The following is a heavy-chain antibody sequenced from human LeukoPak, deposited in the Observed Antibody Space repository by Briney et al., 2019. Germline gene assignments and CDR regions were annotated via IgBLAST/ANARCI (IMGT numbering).Heavy chain of an antibody. CDR2: ISFTSSTV. CDR1: GFTFTNYG. D-gene: IGHD5-24*01. CDR3: ARVGDGHSVNYLDS. V-gene: IGHV3-48*02. Sequence: GGSLRLSCAASGFTFTNYGMTWVRQAPGKGLEWVSYISFTSSTVYYADSVKGRFTVSRDNVRSSLYLHMDNLRDEDTAIFYCARVGDGHSVNYLDSWGQGTLVTVPS. J-gene: IGHJ4*02.